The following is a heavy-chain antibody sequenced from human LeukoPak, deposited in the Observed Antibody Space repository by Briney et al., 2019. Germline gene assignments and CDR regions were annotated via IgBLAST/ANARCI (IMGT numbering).Heavy chain of an antibody. V-gene: IGHV3-21*01. CDR2: ISSSSSYI. Sequence: GGSLRLSCAASGFTFSSYSMNWVRQAPGKGLEWVSSISSSSSYIYYADSVKGRFTISRDNANNSLYLQMNSLRAEDTAVYYCAREPLIYDILTGYYLGYYFDYWGQGTLVTVSS. J-gene: IGHJ4*02. CDR3: AREPLIYDILTGYYLGYYFDY. D-gene: IGHD3-9*01. CDR1: GFTFSSYS.